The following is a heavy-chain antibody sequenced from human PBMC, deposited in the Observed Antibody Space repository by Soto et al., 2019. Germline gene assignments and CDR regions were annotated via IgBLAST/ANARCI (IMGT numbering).Heavy chain of an antibody. D-gene: IGHD3-9*01. CDR2: VYYSGST. J-gene: IGHJ4*02. Sequence: SETLSLTSNLSGASISTTSYYSAWIRQTPGKGLAWIATVYYSGSTYYNPSLKSRVTISVDTSKNQFFLKLSSVTAADTAVYYCARHYDILTGYYTPLEYWGQGTLVTVSS. V-gene: IGHV4-39*01. CDR1: GASISTTSYY. CDR3: ARHYDILTGYYTPLEY.